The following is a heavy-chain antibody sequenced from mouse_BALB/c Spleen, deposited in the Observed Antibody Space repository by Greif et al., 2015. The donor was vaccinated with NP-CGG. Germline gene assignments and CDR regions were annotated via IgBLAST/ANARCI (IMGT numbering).Heavy chain of an antibody. J-gene: IGHJ1*01. CDR2: IDPANGNT. V-gene: IGHV14-3*02. Sequence: VQLQRSGAELVKPGASVKLSCTASGFNIKDTYMHWVKQRPEQGLEWIGRIDPANGNTKYDPKFQGKATITADTSSNTAYLQLSSLTSEDTAVYYCARSGYYGSSYWYFDVWGAGTTVTVSS. CDR3: ARSGYYGSSYWYFDV. D-gene: IGHD1-1*01. CDR1: GFNIKDTY.